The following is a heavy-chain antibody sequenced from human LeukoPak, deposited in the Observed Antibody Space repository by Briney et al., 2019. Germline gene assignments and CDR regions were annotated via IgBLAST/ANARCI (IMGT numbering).Heavy chain of an antibody. V-gene: IGHV4-39*06. CDR2: VSYSGKT. D-gene: IGHD3-16*02. CDR1: GGSISSYY. Sequence: SETLSLTCTVSGGSISSYYWGWIRQTPGMGLEWIGSVSYSGKTDYNPSLKSRVTISVDTSKNLFPLRLTSVTAADTALYYCARDYRVSLSDTSPDDAFDVWGQGTVVTVSS. CDR3: ARDYRVSLSDTSPDDAFDV. J-gene: IGHJ3*01.